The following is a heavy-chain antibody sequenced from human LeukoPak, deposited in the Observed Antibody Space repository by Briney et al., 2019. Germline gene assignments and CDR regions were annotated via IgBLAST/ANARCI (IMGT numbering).Heavy chain of an antibody. CDR3: AAQNYDFWSGYYNIDY. CDR2: IYYSGST. J-gene: IGHJ4*02. V-gene: IGHV4-61*01. Sequence: SETLSLTCTVSGGSVSSGSYYWSWIRQPPGKGLEWIGYIYYSGSTYYNPSLKSRVTISVDTSKNQFSLKLSSVTAADTAVYYCAAQNYDFWSGYYNIDYWGQGTLVTVSS. CDR1: GGSVSSGSYY. D-gene: IGHD3-3*01.